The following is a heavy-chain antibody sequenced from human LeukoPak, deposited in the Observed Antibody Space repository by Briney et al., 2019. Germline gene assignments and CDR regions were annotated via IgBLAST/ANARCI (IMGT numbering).Heavy chain of an antibody. CDR3: AKGATEGYYYYHGLDV. J-gene: IGHJ6*02. CDR1: GYTFTGYY. Sequence: ASVKVSCKASGYTFTGYYMHWVRQAPGQGLEWMGWINPKSGATTYAQKFQDRVTLTRDTSINTAYMDLSGLTSGDTAVFYCAKGATEGYYYYHGLDVWGQGTTVTASS. CDR2: INPKSGAT. V-gene: IGHV1-2*02.